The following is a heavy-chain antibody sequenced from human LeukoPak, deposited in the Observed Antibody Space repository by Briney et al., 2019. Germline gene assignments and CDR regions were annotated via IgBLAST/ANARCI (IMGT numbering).Heavy chain of an antibody. V-gene: IGHV3-23*01. CDR3: AHISSSWPDY. CDR1: GFTVSSNY. J-gene: IGHJ4*02. Sequence: AGGSLRLSCAASGFTVSSNYMSWVRQAPGKGLEWVSAISGSGGSTYYADSVKGRFTISRDNSKNTLYLRMNSLRAEDTAVYYCAHISSSWPDYWGQGTLVTVSS. D-gene: IGHD6-13*01. CDR2: ISGSGGST.